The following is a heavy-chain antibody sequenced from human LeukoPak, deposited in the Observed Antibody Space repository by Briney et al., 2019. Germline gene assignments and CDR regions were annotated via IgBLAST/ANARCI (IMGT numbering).Heavy chain of an antibody. CDR2: IRQDGSGQ. CDR3: GRWLYSSGWAIDY. D-gene: IGHD6-19*01. J-gene: IGHJ4*02. CDR1: GFTFSSYY. V-gene: IGHV3-7*01. Sequence: GGSLGLSCAASGFTFSSYYMSWVRQAPGKGLEWVANIRQDGSGQFYADSVKGRLTISRDNAKNSLYLQMDSLRVEDTAVYYCGRWLYSSGWAIDYWGQGTLVTVSS.